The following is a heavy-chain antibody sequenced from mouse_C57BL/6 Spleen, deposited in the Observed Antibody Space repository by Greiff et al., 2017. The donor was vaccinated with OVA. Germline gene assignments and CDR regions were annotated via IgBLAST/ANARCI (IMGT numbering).Heavy chain of an antibody. CDR3: ARRYYDYFYYAMDY. D-gene: IGHD2-4*01. CDR2: IYPGSGST. J-gene: IGHJ4*01. Sequence: QVQLQQPGAELVKPGASVKMSCKASGYTFTSYWITWVKQRPGQGLEWIGDIYPGSGSTNYNEKFKGKATLTVDTSSSTAYMQLSSLTSEDSAVYYGARRYYDYFYYAMDYWGQGTSVTVSS. CDR1: GYTFTSYW. V-gene: IGHV1-55*01.